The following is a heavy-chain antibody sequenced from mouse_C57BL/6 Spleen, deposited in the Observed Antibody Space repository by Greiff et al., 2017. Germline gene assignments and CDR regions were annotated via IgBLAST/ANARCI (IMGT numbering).Heavy chain of an antibody. CDR2: IDPSDSYT. D-gene: IGHD1-1*02. J-gene: IGHJ4*01. Sequence: QVQLQQPGAELVKPGASVKLSCKASGYTFTSYWMQWVKQRPGQGLEWIGKIDPSDSYTNYNQKFKGKATLTVDTSSSTAYMQLSSLTSEDSAVYYCARSYGDYWGQGTSVTVSS. CDR1: GYTFTSYW. CDR3: ARSYGDY. V-gene: IGHV1-50*01.